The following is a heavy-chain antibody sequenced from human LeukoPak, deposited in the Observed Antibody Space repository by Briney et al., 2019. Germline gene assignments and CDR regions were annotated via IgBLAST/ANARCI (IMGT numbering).Heavy chain of an antibody. D-gene: IGHD4/OR15-4a*01. CDR3: ARGAGATAY. Sequence: SETLSVTCTVSGVSISTDYWTWVRQSPGKGLEWIGYIHYSGSTSYNPSLKSRVTISVDTSKNQFSLKLTSVTSADTAVYYCARGAGATAYWGQGALVTVSS. CDR2: IHYSGST. J-gene: IGHJ4*02. V-gene: IGHV4-59*13. CDR1: GVSISTDY.